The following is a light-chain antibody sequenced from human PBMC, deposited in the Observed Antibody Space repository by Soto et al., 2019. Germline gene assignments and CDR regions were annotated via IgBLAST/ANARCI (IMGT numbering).Light chain of an antibody. CDR1: QSVSSSY. J-gene: IGKJ1*01. Sequence: EIVLTQSPGTLSLSPGERATLSFRSSQSVSSSYLAWYQQKPGQAPRLLIYGASSRATGIPDRFSGRGSGTDFTLTISRLEPEDFAVYYCQQYGSSPWAFGPGTKVDIK. CDR2: GAS. CDR3: QQYGSSPWA. V-gene: IGKV3-20*01.